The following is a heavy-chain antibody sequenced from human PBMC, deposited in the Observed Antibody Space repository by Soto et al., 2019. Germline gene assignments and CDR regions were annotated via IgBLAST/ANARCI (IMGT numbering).Heavy chain of an antibody. CDR2: IIPIFGTA. Sequence: EASVKVSCKASGGTFSSYAISWVRQAPGQGLEWMGGIIPIFGTANYAQKFQGRVTITADKSTSTAYMELSSLRSEDTAVYYCARERREAYDSSGYYLDYWGQGTLVTVSS. CDR3: ARERREAYDSSGYYLDY. J-gene: IGHJ4*02. CDR1: GGTFSSYA. D-gene: IGHD3-22*01. V-gene: IGHV1-69*06.